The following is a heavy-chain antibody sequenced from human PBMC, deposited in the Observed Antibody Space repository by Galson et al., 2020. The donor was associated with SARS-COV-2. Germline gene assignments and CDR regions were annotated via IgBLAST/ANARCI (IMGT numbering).Heavy chain of an antibody. CDR2: IYYSGTT. Sequence: ETSETLSLTCSVSFGSINSLNYYWGWIRQPPGKGLEWIGSIYYSGTTYYNPSLKSRVTISVDTSKNEFSLKMKSVTAADTAVYYCATLGGLQRLTQKWGQGTLVTVSS. CDR3: ATLGGLQRLTQK. CDR1: FGSINSLNYY. V-gene: IGHV4-39*01. J-gene: IGHJ4*02. D-gene: IGHD6-25*01.